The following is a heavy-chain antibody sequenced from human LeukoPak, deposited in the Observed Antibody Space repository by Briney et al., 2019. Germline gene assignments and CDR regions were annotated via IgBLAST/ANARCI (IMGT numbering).Heavy chain of an antibody. CDR1: GFTFSSYN. CDR3: AREYSSSSGSVSDY. CDR2: ISSSSSTI. V-gene: IGHV3-48*02. Sequence: PGGSLRLSCAASGFTFSSYNMNWVRQAPGKGLEWVSYISSSSSTIYYADSVKGRFTISRDNAKNSLYLQMNSLRDEDTAVYYCAREYSSSSGSVSDYWGREPWSPSPQ. D-gene: IGHD6-6*01. J-gene: IGHJ4*02.